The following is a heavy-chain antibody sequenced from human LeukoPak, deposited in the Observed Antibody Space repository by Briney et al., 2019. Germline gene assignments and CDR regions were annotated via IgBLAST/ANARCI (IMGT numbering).Heavy chain of an antibody. CDR2: ISGYTGDT. CDR1: GYTFANYD. Sequence: ASVRVSCKTSGYTFANYDIYWVRQAPGQGLECMGWISGYTGDTKYAQNLQGRFTVTTDTSTSTAYMELRTLRSDDTAVYYCARDLGMTLFGVISTSRGQFDFWGQGTLVTVSS. CDR3: ARDLGMTLFGVISTSRGQFDF. V-gene: IGHV1-18*01. D-gene: IGHD3-3*01. J-gene: IGHJ4*02.